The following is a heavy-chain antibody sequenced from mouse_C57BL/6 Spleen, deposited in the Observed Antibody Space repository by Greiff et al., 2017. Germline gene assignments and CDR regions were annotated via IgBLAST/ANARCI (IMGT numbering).Heavy chain of an antibody. V-gene: IGHV5-16*01. J-gene: IGHJ4*01. CDR1: GFTFSDYY. CDR2: INYDGSST. Sequence: EVKLQESEGGLVQPGSSMKLSCTASGFTFSDYYMAWVRQVPEKGLEWVANINYDGSSTYYLDSLKSRFIISRDNAKNILYLQMSSLKSEDTATYYCARSGYYAMDYWGQGTSVTVSS. CDR3: ARSGYYAMDY.